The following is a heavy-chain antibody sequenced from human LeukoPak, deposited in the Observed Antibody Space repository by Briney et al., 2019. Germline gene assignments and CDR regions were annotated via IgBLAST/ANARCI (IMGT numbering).Heavy chain of an antibody. CDR1: GGSISSYY. CDR3: ARVYDSSGPLGYYMDV. CDR2: IYTSGST. J-gene: IGHJ6*03. Sequence: SETLSLTCTVSGGSISSYYWSWIRQPAGKGLEWIGRIYTSGSTNYNPSLKSRVTISVDKSKNQFSLKLSSVTAADTAVYYCARVYDSSGPLGYYMDVWGKGTTVPVSS. V-gene: IGHV4-4*07. D-gene: IGHD3-22*01.